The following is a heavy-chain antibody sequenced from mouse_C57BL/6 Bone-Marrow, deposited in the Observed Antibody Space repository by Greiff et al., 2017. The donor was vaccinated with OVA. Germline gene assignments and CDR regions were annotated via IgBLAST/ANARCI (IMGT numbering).Heavy chain of an antibody. J-gene: IGHJ1*03. V-gene: IGHV3-6*01. CDR3: ARHYYGSSYGGYCDV. D-gene: IGHD1-1*01. CDR2: ISYDGSN. Sequence: VQLKESGPGLVKPSQSLSLTCSVTGYSITSGYYWNWIRQFPGNKLEWMGYISYDGSNNYNPSLKNRISITRDTSKNQFFLKLNSVTTEDTATYYCARHYYGSSYGGYCDVWGTGTTVTVSS. CDR1: GYSITSGYY.